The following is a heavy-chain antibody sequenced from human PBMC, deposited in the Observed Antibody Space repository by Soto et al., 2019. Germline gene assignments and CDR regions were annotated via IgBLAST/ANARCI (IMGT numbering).Heavy chain of an antibody. CDR1: GGTFDSGGYS. D-gene: IGHD3-16*01. Sequence: PSETLSLTXAVSGGTFDSGGYSWSWIRQTQERGLEWIGYIYRDGRTSYTPSLKSRVTISMDRSQSLLSLRLTSVTAADTAVYYCAGGGSFTWFDPWGQGALVTVSS. J-gene: IGHJ5*02. CDR3: AGGGSFTWFDP. V-gene: IGHV4-30-2*01. CDR2: IYRDGRT.